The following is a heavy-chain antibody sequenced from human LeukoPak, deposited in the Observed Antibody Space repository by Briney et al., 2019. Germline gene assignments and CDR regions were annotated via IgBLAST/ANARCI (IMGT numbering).Heavy chain of an antibody. CDR3: ARTGSTLEF. J-gene: IGHJ4*02. CDR2: ISPSSSTI. Sequence: GGSLRLSCAASGFTFSSYWMSWVRRAPGKGLEWISYISPSSSTIFYADSVKGRFTISRDNAKNSMFLRMNSLRAEDTALYYCARTGSTLEFWGQGTLVTVSP. D-gene: IGHD2-2*01. CDR1: GFTFSSYW. V-gene: IGHV3-48*01.